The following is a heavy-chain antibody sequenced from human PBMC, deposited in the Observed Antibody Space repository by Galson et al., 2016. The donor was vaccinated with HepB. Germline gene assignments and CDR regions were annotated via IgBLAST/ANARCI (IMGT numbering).Heavy chain of an antibody. V-gene: IGHV3-74*01. Sequence: SLRLSCAASGFIFSYDWMHWVRQTAGRGLTYIAHIDEDGSETCYADSVKGRFTISRDNTMDTVYLQMDRLRADDTGVYFCAKGGPEGTGTLDSWGQGTQVTVSS. D-gene: IGHD1-1*01. J-gene: IGHJ4*02. CDR2: IDEDGSET. CDR3: AKGGPEGTGTLDS. CDR1: GFIFSYDW.